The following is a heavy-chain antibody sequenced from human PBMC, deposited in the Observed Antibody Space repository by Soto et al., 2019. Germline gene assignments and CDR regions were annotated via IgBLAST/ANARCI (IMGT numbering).Heavy chain of an antibody. J-gene: IGHJ6*02. D-gene: IGHD2-2*01. CDR1: GYTFTSYG. CDR3: ARGAIVVVPAAPPNANFYYYGMDV. V-gene: IGHV1-18*04. Sequence: ASVKVSCKVSGYTFTSYGISWVRQAPGQGLEWMGWISAYNGNTNYAQKLQGRVTMTTDTSTSTAYMELRSLRSDDTAVYYCARGAIVVVPAAPPNANFYYYGMDVWRQGTTVTVSS. CDR2: ISAYNGNT.